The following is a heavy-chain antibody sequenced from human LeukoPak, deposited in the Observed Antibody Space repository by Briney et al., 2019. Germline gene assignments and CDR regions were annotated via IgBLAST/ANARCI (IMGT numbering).Heavy chain of an antibody. V-gene: IGHV1-18*01. Sequence: ASVKVSCKASGYTFTSYGISWVRQAPGQGLEWMGWISAYNGNTNYAQKLQGRVTMTTDTSTSTAYMELRSLRSDDTAVYYCARDWRLDTAVVSGYWGQGTLVTVSS. D-gene: IGHD5-18*01. J-gene: IGHJ4*02. CDR2: ISAYNGNT. CDR1: GYTFTSYG. CDR3: ARDWRLDTAVVSGY.